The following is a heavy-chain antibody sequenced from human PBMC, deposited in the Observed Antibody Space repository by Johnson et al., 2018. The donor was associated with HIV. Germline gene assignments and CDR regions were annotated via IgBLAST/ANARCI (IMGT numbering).Heavy chain of an antibody. J-gene: IGHJ3*01. Sequence: EVQLVESGGGLVKPGGSLRLSCAASGFTFSDYYMSWIRQAPGKGLEWVGRIKSKTDGGTTDYAAPVKGRFTISRDDSKKTLYLQMNSLKTEDTAVYYCTTDGRIPVAPHDAFDVWGQGTMVTVSS. CDR3: TTDGRIPVAPHDAFDV. CDR2: IKSKTDGGTT. CDR1: GFTFSDYY. D-gene: IGHD6-19*01. V-gene: IGHV3-15*01.